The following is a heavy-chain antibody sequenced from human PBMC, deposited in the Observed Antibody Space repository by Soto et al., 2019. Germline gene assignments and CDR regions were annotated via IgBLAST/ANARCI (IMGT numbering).Heavy chain of an antibody. Sequence: SETLSLTCNVSGGSIRTSSYYWGWIRQPPGKGLEWIGTIYYSGTTYYNPSLKSRLTISVDTSKNQFSLKLTSVTAADTAVYFCARGDFDSGSYYNPIPNWFDSWGQGPLVTVYS. CDR1: GGSIRTSSYY. CDR3: ARGDFDSGSYYNPIPNWFDS. D-gene: IGHD3-10*01. V-gene: IGHV4-39*01. CDR2: IYYSGTT. J-gene: IGHJ5*01.